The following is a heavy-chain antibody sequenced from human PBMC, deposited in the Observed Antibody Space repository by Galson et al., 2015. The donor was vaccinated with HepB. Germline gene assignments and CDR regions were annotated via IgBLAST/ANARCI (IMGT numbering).Heavy chain of an antibody. CDR3: ARGGNYALDPSKPDYYYYYMDV. Sequence: SLRLSCAASGFTFSSYSMNWVRQAPGKGLVWVSRINSDGSSTSYADSVKGRFTISRDNAKNALYLQMNSLRAEDTAVYYCARGGNYALDPSKPDYYYYYMDVWGKGTTVTVS. J-gene: IGHJ6*03. CDR1: GFTFSSYS. V-gene: IGHV3-74*01. CDR2: INSDGSST. D-gene: IGHD4-11*01.